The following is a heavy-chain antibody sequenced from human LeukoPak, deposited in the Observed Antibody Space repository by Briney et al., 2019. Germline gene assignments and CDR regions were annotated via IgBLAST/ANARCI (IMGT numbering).Heavy chain of an antibody. Sequence: GGPLRLSCAASAFPFSGYIMNWVPQAPGKWLELVSFIGTSGNTIYYADSVKGLFTVSRDNAKYSLYLQMNSVRADDTAVYYGARDQWLDYWGRGTLVTVSS. CDR3: ARDQWLDY. J-gene: IGHJ4*02. D-gene: IGHD6-19*01. CDR1: AFPFSGYI. V-gene: IGHV3-48*01. CDR2: IGTSGNTI.